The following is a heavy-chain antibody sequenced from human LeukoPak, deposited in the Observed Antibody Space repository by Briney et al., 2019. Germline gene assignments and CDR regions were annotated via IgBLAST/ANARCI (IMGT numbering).Heavy chain of an antibody. D-gene: IGHD3-9*01. Sequence: GGSLRLSCAASGFTFDDYAMHWVRRAPGKGLEWVSGMSWNSGSIGYADSVKGRFTISRDNAKNSLYLQMNSLRAEDTALYYCAKAATSILTGYYLDVWGQGTTVTVSS. CDR1: GFTFDDYA. V-gene: IGHV3-9*01. J-gene: IGHJ6*02. CDR3: AKAATSILTGYYLDV. CDR2: MSWNSGSI.